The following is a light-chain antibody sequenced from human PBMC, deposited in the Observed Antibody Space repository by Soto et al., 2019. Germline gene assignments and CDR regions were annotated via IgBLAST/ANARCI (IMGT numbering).Light chain of an antibody. CDR1: QTISNN. CDR2: GAS. J-gene: IGKJ1*01. V-gene: IGKV3-15*01. Sequence: MTQSPATLSVSPGERVTLSCRASQTISNNLAWYQQKPGQAPRLLIYGASTRATGIPARFSGRGSVTEFTLTISSMQTDDFSTYYCQQYHSYWTFGQGTKVDIK. CDR3: QQYHSYWT.